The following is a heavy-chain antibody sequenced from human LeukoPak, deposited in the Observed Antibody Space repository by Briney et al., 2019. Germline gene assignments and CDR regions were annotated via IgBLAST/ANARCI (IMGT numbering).Heavy chain of an antibody. D-gene: IGHD5-18*01. V-gene: IGHV4-34*01. CDR1: GGSFSSYC. CDR3: ARAEDTAKSALNFDY. J-gene: IGHJ4*02. Sequence: PSETLSLTCAFYGGSFSSYCWSWIRQAPGKGLEWIGEINHSGSTHYNPSLKSRVTISVDRSKNQFSLKLSSVTAADTAVYYCARAEDTAKSALNFDYWGQGTLVTVSS. CDR2: INHSGST.